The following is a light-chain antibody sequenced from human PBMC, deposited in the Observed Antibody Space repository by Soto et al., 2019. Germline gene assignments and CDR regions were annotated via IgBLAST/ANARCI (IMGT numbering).Light chain of an antibody. V-gene: IGKV1-39*01. J-gene: IGKJ5*01. CDR2: GAS. CDR3: QQSYRTPT. CDR1: QGISSY. Sequence: DIQMTQSPSTLSASVGDRVTITCRAGQGISSYLAWYQQKPGKAPKLLIYGASTLQSGVPSRFSGSGSGTDYTLTISSLQPEDFATYYCQQSYRTPTFGQGTRLEIK.